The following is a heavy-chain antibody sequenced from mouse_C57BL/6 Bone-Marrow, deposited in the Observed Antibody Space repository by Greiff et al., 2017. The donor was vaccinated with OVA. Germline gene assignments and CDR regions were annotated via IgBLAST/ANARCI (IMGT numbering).Heavy chain of an antibody. Sequence: QVQLQQSGPGILQPSQTLSLTCSFSGFSLSTFGMGVGWIRQPSGKGLEWLAHIWWDDDKYYNPALKSRLTISKDTSKNQVFLKIANVDTADTATYYCALMEGAAQGTIPFMDYWGQGTSVTVSS. CDR3: ALMEGAAQGTIPFMDY. CDR2: IWWDDDK. CDR1: GFSLSTFGMG. V-gene: IGHV8-8*01. J-gene: IGHJ4*01. D-gene: IGHD3-2*02.